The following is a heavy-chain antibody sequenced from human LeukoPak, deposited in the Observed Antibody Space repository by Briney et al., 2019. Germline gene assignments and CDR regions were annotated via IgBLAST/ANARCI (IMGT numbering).Heavy chain of an antibody. J-gene: IGHJ4*02. Sequence: ASVKVSCKAFGYTFTSYYMHWVRQAPGQGLEWMGIINPSGGSTSYAQKFQGRVTMTRDMSTSTVYMELSSLRSEDTAVYYCARDKQQLGIFDYWGQGTLVTVSS. CDR1: GYTFTSYY. CDR3: ARDKQQLGIFDY. CDR2: INPSGGST. V-gene: IGHV1-46*01. D-gene: IGHD6-13*01.